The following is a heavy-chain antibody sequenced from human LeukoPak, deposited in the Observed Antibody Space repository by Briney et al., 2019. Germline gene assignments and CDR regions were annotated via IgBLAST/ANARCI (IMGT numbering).Heavy chain of an antibody. D-gene: IGHD2-2*01. CDR2: ISYDGSNK. Sequence: GGSLRLSCAASGFTFSSYGMHWVRQAPGKGLEWVAVISYDGSNKYYADSVKGRFTISRDNSKNTLYLQMNSLRAEDTAVYYCAKGRVKYSGYCSSTSCYFSWFDPWGQGTLVTVSS. CDR1: GFTFSSYG. J-gene: IGHJ5*02. V-gene: IGHV3-30*18. CDR3: AKGRVKYSGYCSSTSCYFSWFDP.